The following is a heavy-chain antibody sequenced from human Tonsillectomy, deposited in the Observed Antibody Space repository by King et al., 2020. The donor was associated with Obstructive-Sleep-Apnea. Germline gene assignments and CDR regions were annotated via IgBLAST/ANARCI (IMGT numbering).Heavy chain of an antibody. CDR2: MNPNSGNT. D-gene: IGHD3-16*01. Sequence: QLVQSGSEVKKPGASVKVSCTASGYTFTNYDINWVRQAPGQRIEWMGWMNPNSGNTGPAQNFQGRVTLTAATSSSTAYMELHSLTSEDTAVYYCARRYYDASGHESFDFWGQGTLVTVSS. J-gene: IGHJ4*02. CDR1: GYTFTNYD. CDR3: ARRYYDASGHESFDF. V-gene: IGHV1-8*01.